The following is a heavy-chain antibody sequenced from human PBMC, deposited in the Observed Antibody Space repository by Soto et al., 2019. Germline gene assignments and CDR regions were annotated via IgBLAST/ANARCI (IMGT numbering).Heavy chain of an antibody. V-gene: IGHV4-59*01. J-gene: IGHJ5*02. CDR2: IYYTGTT. D-gene: IGHD2-15*01. CDR3: ARGAGWWNP. CDR1: GDSIDNYY. Sequence: QVQLQESGPGLVKPSETLSLTCSVSGDSIDNYYWSWLRQPPGEGLEWIGYIYYTGTTNYHPSLKSRVTISLDASKNEFSLKLSSVTAADTAVYYCARGAGWWNPWGQGTLVTASS.